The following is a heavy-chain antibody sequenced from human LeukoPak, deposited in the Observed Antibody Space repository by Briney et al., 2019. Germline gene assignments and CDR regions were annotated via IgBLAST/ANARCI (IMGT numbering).Heavy chain of an antibody. CDR3: ARDRPFPPGIAVAGRGHDY. Sequence: ASVKVSCKASGYTFTGYYMHWGRQAPGQGLEWMGWINPNSGGTNYAQKLQGRVTMTTDTSTSTAYMELRSLRSDDTAVYYCARDRPFPPGIAVAGRGHDYWGQGTLVTVSS. D-gene: IGHD6-19*01. V-gene: IGHV1-2*02. CDR2: INPNSGGT. J-gene: IGHJ4*02. CDR1: GYTFTGYY.